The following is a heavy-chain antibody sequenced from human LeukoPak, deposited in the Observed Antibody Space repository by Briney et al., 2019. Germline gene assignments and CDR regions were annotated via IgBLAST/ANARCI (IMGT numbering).Heavy chain of an antibody. J-gene: IGHJ6*02. CDR1: GGSFSGYY. CDR2: INHSGST. Sequence: SETLSLTCAVYGGSFSGYYWSWIRQPPGKGLEWIGEINHSGSTNYNPSLKSRVTISVDTSKNQFSLKLSSVTAADTAVYYCVRVRITIFGVVSGKLDVWGQGTTVTVSS. D-gene: IGHD3-3*01. V-gene: IGHV4-34*01. CDR3: VRVRITIFGVVSGKLDV.